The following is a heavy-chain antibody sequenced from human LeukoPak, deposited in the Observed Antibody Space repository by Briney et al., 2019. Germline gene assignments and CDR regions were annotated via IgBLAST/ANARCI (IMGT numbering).Heavy chain of an antibody. CDR1: GGSFSGYY. V-gene: IGHV4-34*01. CDR3: ARPPDVSGSGSYSRFWVY. Sequence: PSETLSLTCAVYGGSFSGYYWSWIRQPPGKGLEWIGEINHSGSTNYNPSLKSRVTISVDTSKNQFSLKLSSVTAADTAVYYCARPPDVSGSGSYSRFWVYWGQGTLVTVSS. J-gene: IGHJ4*02. D-gene: IGHD3-10*01. CDR2: INHSGST.